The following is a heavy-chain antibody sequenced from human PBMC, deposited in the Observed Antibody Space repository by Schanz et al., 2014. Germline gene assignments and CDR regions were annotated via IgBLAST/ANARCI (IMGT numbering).Heavy chain of an antibody. CDR2: INPSGGST. CDR3: ARDRLECGAECYSVEVFEI. J-gene: IGHJ4*02. V-gene: IGHV1-46*01. Sequence: QVQLVQSGAEVKKPGSSVKVSCKASGYTFTGYYMHWVRQAPGQGLEWMGMINPSGGSTTYAQKFQGRVTITRDTLASTAYMELSSLRSEDTAVYYCARDRLECGAECYSVEVFEIWGQGTLVIVSS. CDR1: GYTFTGYY. D-gene: IGHD2-21*01.